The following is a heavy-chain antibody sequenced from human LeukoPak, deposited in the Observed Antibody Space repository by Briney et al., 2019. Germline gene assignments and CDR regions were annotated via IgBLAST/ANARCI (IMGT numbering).Heavy chain of an antibody. Sequence: ASVKLSCKASGGTFSSYAISWVRQAPGQGLEWMGGIIPIFGTANYAQKFQGRVTITADESTSTAYMELSSLRSEDTAVYYCARVPPSRPGITMVRGVFKWYFDLWGRGTLVTVSS. V-gene: IGHV1-69*13. D-gene: IGHD3-10*01. CDR3: ARVPPSRPGITMVRGVFKWYFDL. J-gene: IGHJ2*01. CDR2: IIPIFGTA. CDR1: GGTFSSYA.